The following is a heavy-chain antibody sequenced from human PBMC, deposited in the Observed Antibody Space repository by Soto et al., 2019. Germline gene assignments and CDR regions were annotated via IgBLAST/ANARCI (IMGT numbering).Heavy chain of an antibody. D-gene: IGHD3-22*01. Sequence: QVQLQESGPGLVKPSETLFLTCTVSGGSVSSGSDYWSWTRQPPGKGLEWVGYIYYSGSTNHNPSLKSRVTISVDTSKNQFSLKLRSVTAADTAVYYCARTYDSGGAYGMDVWGQGITVTVSS. J-gene: IGHJ6*02. V-gene: IGHV4-61*01. CDR1: GGSVSSGSDY. CDR2: IYYSGST. CDR3: ARTYDSGGAYGMDV.